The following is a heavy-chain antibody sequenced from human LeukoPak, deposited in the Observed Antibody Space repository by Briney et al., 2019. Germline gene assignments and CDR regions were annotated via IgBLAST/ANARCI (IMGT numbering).Heavy chain of an antibody. V-gene: IGHV3-23*01. J-gene: IGHJ4*02. Sequence: PGRSLRPSCAASGFTFSSYAMSWVRQAPGKGLEWASAISGSGGSTYYADSVKGRFTISRDNSKNTLYLQMNSLRAEDTAVYYCAKAGPRITMVRGATFIDYWGQGTLVTVSS. CDR2: ISGSGGST. CDR3: AKAGPRITMVRGATFIDY. CDR1: GFTFSSYA. D-gene: IGHD3-10*01.